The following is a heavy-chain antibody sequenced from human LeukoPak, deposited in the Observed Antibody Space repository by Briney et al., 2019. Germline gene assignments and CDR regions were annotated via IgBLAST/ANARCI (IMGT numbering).Heavy chain of an antibody. Sequence: TGGFLRLSCAASGFTFSSYSMNWVRQAPGKGLEWVSSISSSSSYIYYADSVKGRFTISRDNSKNTLYLQMNSLRAEDTAVYYCAKDLVVVPAAISHSYFDYWGQGTLVTVSS. CDR2: ISSSSSYI. J-gene: IGHJ4*02. CDR3: AKDLVVVPAAISHSYFDY. D-gene: IGHD2-2*01. V-gene: IGHV3-21*01. CDR1: GFTFSSYS.